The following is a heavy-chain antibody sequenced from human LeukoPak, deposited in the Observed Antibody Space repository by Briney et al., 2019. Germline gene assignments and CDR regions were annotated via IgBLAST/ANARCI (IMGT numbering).Heavy chain of an antibody. CDR1: GVTFSSYA. Sequence: GGSLRLSCAASGVTFSSYAMSWVRQAPRKGLEWVSAISCSGGSTYYADSVKGRFTISRDNSKNTLSLQMNSLRAEDTAVYYCAKHIAVAGTTLFNFDYWGQGTLVTVSS. J-gene: IGHJ4*02. V-gene: IGHV3-23*01. CDR3: AKHIAVAGTTLFNFDY. CDR2: ISCSGGST. D-gene: IGHD6-19*01.